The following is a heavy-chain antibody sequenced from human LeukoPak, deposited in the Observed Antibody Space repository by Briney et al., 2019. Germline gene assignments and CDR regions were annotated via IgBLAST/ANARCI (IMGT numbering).Heavy chain of an antibody. CDR2: INSDGTST. V-gene: IGHV3-74*01. CDR3: ARVYSQGVSDGSNLHY. Sequence: PRRSLRLSCAASRFTFSSYWMHWVRQAPEEGLVWVARINSDGTSTGYADSVKGRFTISRDNAKNTLYLQMNSLRAEDTAVYYCARVYSQGVSDGSNLHYWGQGTLVTVSS. J-gene: IGHJ4*02. D-gene: IGHD5-24*01. CDR1: RFTFSSYW.